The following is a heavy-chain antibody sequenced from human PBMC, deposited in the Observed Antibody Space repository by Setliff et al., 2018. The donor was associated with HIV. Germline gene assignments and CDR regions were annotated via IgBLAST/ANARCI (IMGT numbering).Heavy chain of an antibody. CDR3: ARGPIGSWYSDY. Sequence: ASVKVSCKASGGTLSSYVVSWVRQAPGQGLEWMGGIIGIFDTPKYAQKFQGRVTITADESTNTAYMELRSPRSEDTAVYYCARGPIGSWYSDYWGQGTLVTVSS. D-gene: IGHD6-13*01. CDR2: IIGIFDTP. J-gene: IGHJ4*02. V-gene: IGHV1-69*13. CDR1: GGTLSSYV.